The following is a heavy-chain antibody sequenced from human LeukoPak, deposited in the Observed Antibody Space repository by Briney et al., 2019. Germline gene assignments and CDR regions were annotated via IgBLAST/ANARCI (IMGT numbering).Heavy chain of an antibody. CDR2: ISYDGSNK. Sequence: GGSLRLSCAASGFTFSSYGMHWVRQAPGKGLEWVAVISYDGSNKYYADSVKGRFTISRDNSKNTLYLQMNSLRAEDTAVYYCARTTYYYGSGSYYLDYWGQGALVTVSS. V-gene: IGHV3-30*19. CDR3: ARTTYYYGSGSYYLDY. D-gene: IGHD3-10*01. J-gene: IGHJ4*02. CDR1: GFTFSSYG.